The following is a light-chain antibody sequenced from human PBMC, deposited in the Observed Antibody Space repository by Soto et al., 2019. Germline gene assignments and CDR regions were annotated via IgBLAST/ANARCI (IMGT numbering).Light chain of an antibody. CDR3: QQYGSSPRT. V-gene: IGKV3-20*01. J-gene: IGKJ1*01. CDR2: DAS. CDR1: QSLSSSQ. Sequence: EILLTQSPVTLSLSPGERATLSCRASQSLSSSQLAWYQQKPGQAPRLLIHDASSRATGISDRFTGSGSGTDFTLTITTLEPEDFAVYYCQQYGSSPRTFGLGTKVDIK.